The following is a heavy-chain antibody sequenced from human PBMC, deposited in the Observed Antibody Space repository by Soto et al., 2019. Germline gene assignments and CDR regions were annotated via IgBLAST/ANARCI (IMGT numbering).Heavy chain of an antibody. Sequence: PSETLSLTCAVYGGSFSGYYWSWIRQPPGKGLEWIGEINHSGSTNYNPSLKSRVTISVDTSKNQISLNLRSVTAADTAVYYCARDREYSFGLTYDIWGQGTMVTVSS. CDR2: INHSGST. CDR1: GGSFSGYY. V-gene: IGHV4-34*01. CDR3: ARDREYSFGLTYDI. D-gene: IGHD3-3*01. J-gene: IGHJ3*02.